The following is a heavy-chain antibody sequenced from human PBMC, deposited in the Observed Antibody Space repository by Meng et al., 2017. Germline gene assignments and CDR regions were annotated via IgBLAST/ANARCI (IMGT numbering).Heavy chain of an antibody. V-gene: IGHV1-2*06. CDR3: ARGLYGSGSPREYFDY. CDR1: GYTFTGYY. CDR2: INPNSGGT. D-gene: IGHD3-10*01. J-gene: IGHJ4*02. Sequence: QVQLVQSGAEVKNPGASVKVSCKASGYTFTGYYMHWVRQAPGQGLEWMGRINPNSGGTNYAQKFQGRVTMTRDTSISTAYMELSRLRSDDTAVYYCARGLYGSGSPREYFDYWGQGALVTVSS.